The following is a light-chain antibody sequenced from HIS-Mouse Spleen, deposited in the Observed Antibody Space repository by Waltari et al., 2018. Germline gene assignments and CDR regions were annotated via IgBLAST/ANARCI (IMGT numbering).Light chain of an antibody. J-gene: IGLJ2*01. Sequence: SYELTQPPSVSVSPGQTARITCSGDALPKKYAYWYQQTSGQAPVLVIYEDSKRPSGIPERFAGSSSGTRATLTISGAQVEDEADYYCYSTDSSGNHRVFGGGTKLTV. CDR1: ALPKKY. CDR2: EDS. CDR3: YSTDSSGNHRV. V-gene: IGLV3-10*01.